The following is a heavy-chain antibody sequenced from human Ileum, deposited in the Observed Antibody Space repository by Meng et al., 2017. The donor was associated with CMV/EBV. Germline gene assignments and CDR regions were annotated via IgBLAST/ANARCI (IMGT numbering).Heavy chain of an antibody. CDR1: GGSISSYY. J-gene: IGHJ4*02. D-gene: IGHD6-13*01. CDR2: ISYSGST. Sequence: SETLSLTCTVSGGSISSYYWSWIRQPPGKGLEWIGYISYSGSTNYNPSLKSRVTISVDTSKNQFSLRLSSVTAADTAVYYCARGLDPPIAAAGTTFFDYWGQGTLVTVSS. V-gene: IGHV4-59*01. CDR3: ARGLDPPIAAAGTTFFDY.